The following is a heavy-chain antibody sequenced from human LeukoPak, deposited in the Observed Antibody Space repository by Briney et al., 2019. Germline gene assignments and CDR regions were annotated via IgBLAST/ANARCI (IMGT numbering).Heavy chain of an antibody. CDR3: ARGLRTKYSSSWYPYYYNYMDV. Sequence: SETLSLTCAVYGGSFSGYYWSWIRQPPGKGLEWIGEINHSGSTNYNPSLKSRVTISVDTSKNQFSLKLSSVTAADTAVYYCARGLRTKYSSSWYPYYYNYMDVWGKGTTVTVSS. V-gene: IGHV4-34*01. D-gene: IGHD6-13*01. CDR1: GGSFSGYY. CDR2: INHSGST. J-gene: IGHJ6*03.